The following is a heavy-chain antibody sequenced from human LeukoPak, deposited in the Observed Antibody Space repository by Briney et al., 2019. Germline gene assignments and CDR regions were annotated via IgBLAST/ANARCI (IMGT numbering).Heavy chain of an antibody. CDR2: IKQDGSDK. CDR3: LTSTRSHRFDY. D-gene: IGHD2-15*01. V-gene: IGHV3-7*01. J-gene: IGHJ4*02. CDR1: EFTFSSYW. Sequence: GGSLRLSCAASEFTFSSYWMCWVRQAPGKGLEWVAIIKQDGSDKYYVDSVEGRFIISRDNAKNSLYLQMNSLRAEDTAVYYCLTSTRSHRFDYWGQGTLVTVSS.